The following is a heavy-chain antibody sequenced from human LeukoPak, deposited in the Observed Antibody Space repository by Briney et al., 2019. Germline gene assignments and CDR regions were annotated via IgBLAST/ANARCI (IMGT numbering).Heavy chain of an antibody. CDR1: GGSISSYY. CDR3: ARRPYDILTGYEDDAFDI. D-gene: IGHD3-9*01. CDR2: IYYSGST. Sequence: SETLSLTCTVSGGSISSYYWSWIRQPPGKGLEWIGYIYYSGSTNYNPSLKSRVTISVDTSKNQSSLKLSSVTAADTAVYYCARRPYDILTGYEDDAFDIWGQGTMVTVSS. J-gene: IGHJ3*02. V-gene: IGHV4-59*01.